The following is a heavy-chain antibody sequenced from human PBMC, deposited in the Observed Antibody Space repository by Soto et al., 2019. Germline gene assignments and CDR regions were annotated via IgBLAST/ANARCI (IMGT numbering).Heavy chain of an antibody. CDR3: AKLVDKSVDDY. CDR1: GFTFSSYD. D-gene: IGHD2-21*01. J-gene: IGHJ4*02. V-gene: IGHV3-30*18. CDR2: ISYDGSNI. Sequence: PGGSLRLSGAASGFTFSSYDIHWVRQAPCKGLEWVAVISYDGSNIYYADSVKGRFTISRDNSKNTLYLQMNSLRAEDTAVYFCAKLVDKSVDDYWGQGTLVTVYS.